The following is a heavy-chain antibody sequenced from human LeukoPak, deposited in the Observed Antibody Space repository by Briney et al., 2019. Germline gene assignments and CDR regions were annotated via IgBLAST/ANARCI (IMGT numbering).Heavy chain of an antibody. J-gene: IGHJ4*02. Sequence: GGSLRLSCAASGFTFSSYWMSWVRQAPGKGLEWVANIKQDGSEKYYVDSVKGRFTISRDNAKNSLYLQMNSLRAEDTAEYYCARVRAGGHLDYWGQGTLVTVSS. CDR1: GFTFSSYW. V-gene: IGHV3-7*01. CDR2: IKQDGSEK. CDR3: ARVRAGGHLDY. D-gene: IGHD3-10*01.